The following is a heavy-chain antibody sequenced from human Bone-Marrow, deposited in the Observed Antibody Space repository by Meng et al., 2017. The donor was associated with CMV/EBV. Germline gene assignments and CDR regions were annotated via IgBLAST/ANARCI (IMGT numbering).Heavy chain of an antibody. CDR1: GFTFSDAG. CDR2: IRNRANSHAT. J-gene: IGHJ4*02. Sequence: CSASGFTFSDAGLHWVRQPSGRGLEWIGRIRNRANSHATAYVASVKGRFTISRDDSKNTMYLHMNSLKTDDTAVYYCSRGDSNGPLYWGPGTLVTVSS. V-gene: IGHV3-73*01. D-gene: IGHD3-22*01. CDR3: SRGDSNGPLY.